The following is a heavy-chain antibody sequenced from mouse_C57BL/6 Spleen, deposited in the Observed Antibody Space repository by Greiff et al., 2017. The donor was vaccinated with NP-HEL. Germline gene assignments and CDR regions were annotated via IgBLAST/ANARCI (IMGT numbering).Heavy chain of an antibody. J-gene: IGHJ2*01. CDR2: IDPSDSET. V-gene: IGHV1-52*01. CDR3: ARCSYYGTSYGGDFDY. CDR1: GYTFTSYW. Sequence: VQLQQPGAELVRPGSSVKLSCKASGYTFTSYWMHWVKQRPIQGLEWIGNIDPSDSETHYNQKFKDKATLTVDKSSSTAYMQLSSLTSEDSAVYYCARCSYYGTSYGGDFDYWGQGTTLTVSS. D-gene: IGHD1-1*01.